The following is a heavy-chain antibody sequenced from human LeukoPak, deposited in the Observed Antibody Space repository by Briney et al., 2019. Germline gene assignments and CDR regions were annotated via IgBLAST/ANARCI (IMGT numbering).Heavy chain of an antibody. CDR3: AKGLLWFGELTDFDY. D-gene: IGHD3-10*01. V-gene: IGHV3-23*01. Sequence: GGSLRLSCAASGFTFSSYAMSWVRQAPGKGLEWVSAISGSGGSTYSADSVKGRFTISRDNSKNTLYLQMNSLRAEDTAVYYCAKGLLWFGELTDFDYWGQGTLVTVSS. J-gene: IGHJ4*02. CDR2: ISGSGGST. CDR1: GFTFSSYA.